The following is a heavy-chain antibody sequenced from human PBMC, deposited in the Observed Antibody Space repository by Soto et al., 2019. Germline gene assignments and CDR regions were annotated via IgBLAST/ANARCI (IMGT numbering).Heavy chain of an antibody. Sequence: QVQLQESGPGLVKPSETLSLTCTVSGGSISSYYWSWIRQPPGKGLGWIGYIYYSGSTNYNPSLTSRVTISVDTSKNQFSLKLSSVTAADTAVYYCERRYGCCFDYWGQGTLVTVSS. V-gene: IGHV4-59*01. CDR3: ERRYGCCFDY. CDR1: GGSISSYY. J-gene: IGHJ4*02. CDR2: IYYSGST. D-gene: IGHD1-20*01.